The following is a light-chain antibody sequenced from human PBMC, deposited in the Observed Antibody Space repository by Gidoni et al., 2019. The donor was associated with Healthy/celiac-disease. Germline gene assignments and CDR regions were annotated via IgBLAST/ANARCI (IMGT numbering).Light chain of an antibody. CDR3: QQYNSYSGT. CDR1: QSISSW. Sequence: DIHMTQSPSTLSASVGDRVTISCRASQSISSWLGWYQQKPGKAPKLLIYDASSLESGVPSRFSGSGSGTEFTLTISSLQPDDFATYYCQQYNSYSGTFGQGTKVEIK. J-gene: IGKJ1*01. CDR2: DAS. V-gene: IGKV1-5*01.